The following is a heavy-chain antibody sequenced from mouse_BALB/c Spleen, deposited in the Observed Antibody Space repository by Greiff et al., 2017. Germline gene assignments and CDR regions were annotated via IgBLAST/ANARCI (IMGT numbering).Heavy chain of an antibody. CDR1: GFTFSDYY. Sequence: DVKLVESGGGLVKPGGSLKLSCAASGFTFSDYYMYWVRQTPEKRLEWVATISDGGSYTYYPDSVKGRFTISRDNAKNNLYLQMSSLKSEDTAMYYCARGDGYYFDYWGQGTTLTVSS. CDR3: ARGDGYYFDY. J-gene: IGHJ2*01. D-gene: IGHD2-3*01. V-gene: IGHV5-4*02. CDR2: ISDGGSYT.